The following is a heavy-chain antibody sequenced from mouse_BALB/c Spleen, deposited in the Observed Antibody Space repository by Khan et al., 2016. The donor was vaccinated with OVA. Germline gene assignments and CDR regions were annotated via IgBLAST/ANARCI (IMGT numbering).Heavy chain of an antibody. CDR2: IWSGGTT. Sequence: QVQLQQSGPGLVQPSQSLSITCTVSGFSLTTYGVHWVRQSPGKGLEWLGVIWSGGTTDYSAAFISRLSITKDNSKSQVFFKMNSLQANDTAIYYCARNYDYDEGLADWGQGTLVTVSA. V-gene: IGHV2-2*02. CDR1: GFSLTTYG. D-gene: IGHD2-4*01. CDR3: ARNYDYDEGLAD. J-gene: IGHJ3*01.